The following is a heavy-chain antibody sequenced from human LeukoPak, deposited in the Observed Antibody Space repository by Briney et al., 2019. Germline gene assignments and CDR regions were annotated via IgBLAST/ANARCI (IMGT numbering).Heavy chain of an antibody. J-gene: IGHJ5*02. Sequence: GGALRLSCAASGFTLCSYAMSWVRPAPGKGLEWVSAISGSGDNTYYADSVKGRFTISRDNSKNTLYLQMNNLRAEDTAVYYCATSPTFDPWGQGTLVTVSS. CDR2: ISGSGDNT. CDR1: GFTLCSYA. CDR3: ATSPTFDP. V-gene: IGHV3-23*01.